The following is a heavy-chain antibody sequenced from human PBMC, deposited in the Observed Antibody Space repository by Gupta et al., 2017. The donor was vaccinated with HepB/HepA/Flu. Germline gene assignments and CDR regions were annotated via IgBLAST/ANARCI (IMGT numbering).Heavy chain of an antibody. D-gene: IGHD2-2*01. J-gene: IGHJ3*02. Sequence: EVQLVESGGGLVQPGRSLRLSCAASGFTFDDYAMHWVRQAPGKGLEWVSGISWNSGSIGYADSVKGRFTISRDNAKNSLYLQMNSLRAEDTALYYRAKDRLYCSSTSCPPDAFDIWGQGTMVTVSS. V-gene: IGHV3-9*01. CDR2: ISWNSGSI. CDR1: GFTFDDYA. CDR3: AKDRLYCSSTSCPPDAFDI.